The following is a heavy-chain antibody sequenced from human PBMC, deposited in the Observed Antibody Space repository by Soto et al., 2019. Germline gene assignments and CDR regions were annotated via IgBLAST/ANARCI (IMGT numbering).Heavy chain of an antibody. CDR2: VYYTGST. D-gene: IGHD6-19*01. CDR3: ARSVAVPGAHIDY. Sequence: SETLPLTCSVSGGSISGSYWSWIRQSPGKGLEWLGYVYYTGSTNYSPSLRSRVSISVDTSKNEFSLRLSSVTAADTAVYFCARSVAVPGAHIDYWGQGTQVTVSS. V-gene: IGHV4-59*01. CDR1: GGSISGSY. J-gene: IGHJ4*02.